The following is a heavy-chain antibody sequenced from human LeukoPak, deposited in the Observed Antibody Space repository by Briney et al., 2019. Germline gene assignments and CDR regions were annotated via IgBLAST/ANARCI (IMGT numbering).Heavy chain of an antibody. D-gene: IGHD4-23*01. CDR3: ARSIGLSGGGVDV. J-gene: IGHJ6*02. Sequence: GGSMRPSCAASGFTFREYNMNWVRQAPGKGLEWVSYITNGGSTIHHADSVKGRFTISRDNAKKTLYLQMNSLRAEDTAVYYCARSIGLSGGGVDVWGQGTTVTVSS. CDR2: ITNGGSTI. V-gene: IGHV3-11*01. CDR1: GFTFREYN.